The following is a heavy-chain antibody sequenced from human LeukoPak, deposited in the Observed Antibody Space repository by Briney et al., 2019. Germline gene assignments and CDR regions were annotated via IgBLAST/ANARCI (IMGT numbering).Heavy chain of an antibody. J-gene: IGHJ4*02. D-gene: IGHD6-19*01. CDR3: ARESGWYSFDY. CDR2: IKQDGSEK. V-gene: IGHV3-7*01. Sequence: PGGSLRLSCAASGFTFSNYWMSWVRQAPGKGLEWVANIKQDGSEKYYVDSVKGRFTISRDNAKNSLYLQMNSLRAEDTAVYYCARESGWYSFDYWGQGTLVTVSS. CDR1: GFTFSNYW.